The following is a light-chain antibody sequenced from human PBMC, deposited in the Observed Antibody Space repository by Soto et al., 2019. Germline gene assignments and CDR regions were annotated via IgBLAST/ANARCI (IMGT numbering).Light chain of an antibody. CDR2: NVS. J-gene: IGLJ2*01. Sequence: QSVLTQPASVSGSPGQSITISCTGTSSDVGGYDYVSWYQQHPGRAPKLIIYNVSNRHSGVSNRFSGSKSGNTASLTISGLRAEDESDYYCSSYTSSNTLVVFGGGTQLTVL. CDR1: SSDVGGYDY. CDR3: SSYTSSNTLVV. V-gene: IGLV2-14*01.